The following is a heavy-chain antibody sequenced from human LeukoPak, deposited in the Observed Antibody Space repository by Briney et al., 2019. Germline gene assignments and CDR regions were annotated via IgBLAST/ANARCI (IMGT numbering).Heavy chain of an antibody. CDR3: AKGIAAGATGYMFY. J-gene: IGHJ4*03. CDR2: IWYDGSNK. CDR1: GFTFSRNG. V-gene: IGHV3-33*06. D-gene: IGHD6-25*01. Sequence: PGGSLRLSCAASGFTFSRNGMHWVRQAPGKGLEWVGVIWYDGSNKYYADSVRGRFTISRDNSKSTMFLQMNSLRVEDTAVYYCAKGIAAGATGYMFYWGKGTMVTVSS.